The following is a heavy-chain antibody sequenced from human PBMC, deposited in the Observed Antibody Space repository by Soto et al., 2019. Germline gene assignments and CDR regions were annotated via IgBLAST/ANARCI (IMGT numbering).Heavy chain of an antibody. J-gene: IGHJ5*02. CDR3: ASYYYGSGSSRIDP. D-gene: IGHD3-10*01. V-gene: IGHV4-39*01. CDR1: GGSIRSSSYY. Sequence: SETLSLTCTVSGGSIRSSSYYWGWIRQPPGKGLEWIGSIYYSGSAYYNPSLKSRVTISVDTSKNQFSLKLSSVTAADTAVYYCASYYYGSGSSRIDPWGQGTLVTVSS. CDR2: IYYSGSA.